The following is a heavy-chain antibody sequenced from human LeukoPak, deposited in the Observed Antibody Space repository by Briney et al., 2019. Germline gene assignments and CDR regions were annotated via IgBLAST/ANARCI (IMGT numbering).Heavy chain of an antibody. CDR1: GGSISSDNHY. J-gene: IGHJ5*02. D-gene: IGHD3-10*01. CDR2: VYTNGST. Sequence: SETLSLTCTVSGGSISSDNHYWSWIRQPAGKGLEWIGRVYTNGSTNYTPSLKSRVSISVDTSKNQFSLKLSSVTAADTAVYYCARHVKEFSMVRGVGLNWFDPWGQGTLVTVSS. V-gene: IGHV4-61*02. CDR3: ARHVKEFSMVRGVGLNWFDP.